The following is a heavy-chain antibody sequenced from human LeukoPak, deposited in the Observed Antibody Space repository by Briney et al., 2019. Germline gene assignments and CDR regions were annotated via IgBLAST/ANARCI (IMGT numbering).Heavy chain of an antibody. CDR2: IYYSGSH. CDR1: GGSIGSSSYY. CDR3: ARHESTVTTLDD. Sequence: PSETLSLTCSVSGGSIGSSSYYWGWLRQPPGKGLEWIGSIYYSGSHYYNPSLKSRVTISVDTSKNQFSLKLSSVTAADTAVYYCARHESTVTTLDDWGQGTLVTVSS. V-gene: IGHV4-39*01. D-gene: IGHD4-17*01. J-gene: IGHJ4*02.